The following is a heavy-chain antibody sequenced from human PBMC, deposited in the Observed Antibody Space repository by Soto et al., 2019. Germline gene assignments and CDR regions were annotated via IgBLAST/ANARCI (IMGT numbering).Heavy chain of an antibody. Sequence: SETLSLTWTVAGGSISGGGYYWSWVRQHPGKGLEWIGYIYYSGSTYYNPTLKSRLTISVDTSKNQFSLKLSSVTAADTAVYYCARDIVGYQLLTGLHAFDFWGQGTMVTVSS. J-gene: IGHJ3*01. CDR3: ARDIVGYQLLTGLHAFDF. CDR1: GGSISGGGYY. CDR2: IYYSGST. V-gene: IGHV4-31*02. D-gene: IGHD2-2*01.